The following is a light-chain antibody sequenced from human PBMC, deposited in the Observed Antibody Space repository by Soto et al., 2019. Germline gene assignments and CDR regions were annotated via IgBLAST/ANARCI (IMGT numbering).Light chain of an antibody. CDR3: QQYNSYPRT. Sequence: IQMTQSPSTLSASVGDRVTITCRASQSISSWLAWYQQKPGKAPKLLIYDASSLESGVPSRFSGSGSGTEFTLTISSLQPADFATYYCQQYNSYPRTFGQGTNVDI. CDR2: DAS. V-gene: IGKV1-5*01. CDR1: QSISSW. J-gene: IGKJ1*01.